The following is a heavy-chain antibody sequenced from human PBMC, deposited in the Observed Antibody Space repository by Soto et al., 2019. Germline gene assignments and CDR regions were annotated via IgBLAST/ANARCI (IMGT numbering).Heavy chain of an antibody. CDR2: INHSGST. V-gene: IGHV4-34*01. Sequence: QVQLQQWGAGLLKPSETLSLTCTVYGGSFSDYYWYWIRQPPGKGLEWIGEINHSGSTNYNPSLKSRVTISVDTSKNQFSRKLSSVTAADTAVYYCARGGGDYYMDVWDKGTTVTVSS. CDR3: ARGGGDYYMDV. D-gene: IGHD3-16*01. J-gene: IGHJ6*03. CDR1: GGSFSDYY.